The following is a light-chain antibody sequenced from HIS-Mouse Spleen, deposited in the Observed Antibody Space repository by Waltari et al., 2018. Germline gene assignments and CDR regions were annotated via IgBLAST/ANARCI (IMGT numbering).Light chain of an antibody. V-gene: IGKV1-8*01. CDR1: QGISIY. J-gene: IGKJ4*01. Sequence: AIRMTQSPSSLSASTGDRVTITCRASQGISIYLAWYQQKPGKAPKLLIYAASTLQSGVPSRFSGSGSGTDFTLTISCLQSEDFATYYCQQYYSYPLTFGGGTKVEIK. CDR3: QQYYSYPLT. CDR2: AAS.